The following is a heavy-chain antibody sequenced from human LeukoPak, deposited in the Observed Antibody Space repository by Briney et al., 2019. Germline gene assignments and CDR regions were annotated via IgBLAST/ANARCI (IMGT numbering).Heavy chain of an antibody. CDR2: IRYDGSNK. CDR1: GFTFSSYG. CDR3: AKLVSAGTMSYYYYMDV. J-gene: IGHJ6*03. D-gene: IGHD1-1*01. V-gene: IGHV3-30*02. Sequence: GGSLRLSCAASGFTFSSYGMHWVRQAPGKGLEWVAFIRYDGSNKYYADSVKGRFTISRDNSKNTLYLKMNSLRAEDTAVYYCAKLVSAGTMSYYYYMDVWGKGTTVTISS.